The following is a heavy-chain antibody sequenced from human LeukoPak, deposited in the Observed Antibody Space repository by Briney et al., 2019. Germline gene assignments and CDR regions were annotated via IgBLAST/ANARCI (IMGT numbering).Heavy chain of an antibody. J-gene: IGHJ3*02. CDR2: IKQDGSEK. Sequence: TGGSLRLSCAASGFTFSSYAMSWVRQAPGKGLEWVANIKQDGSEKYYVDSVKGRFTISRDNAKNSLYLQMNSLSAEDTAVYYCAKERGPRDAFDIWGQGTMVTVSS. CDR3: AKERGPRDAFDI. CDR1: GFTFSSYA. V-gene: IGHV3-7*03.